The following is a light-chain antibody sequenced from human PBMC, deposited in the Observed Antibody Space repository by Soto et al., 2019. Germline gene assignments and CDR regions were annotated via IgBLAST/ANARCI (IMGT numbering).Light chain of an antibody. J-gene: IGKJ1*01. CDR3: QQYNNWPRT. CDR2: GTS. V-gene: IGKV3-15*01. CDR1: QGVSSSY. Sequence: EIVLTQSPDTLSLSPGERGTLSCRASQGVSSSYLAWYQQKPGQAPRLLIYGTSTRATGIPARFSGSGSGTEFTLTITSLQSEDFAVYYCQQYNNWPRTFGQGTKVDIK.